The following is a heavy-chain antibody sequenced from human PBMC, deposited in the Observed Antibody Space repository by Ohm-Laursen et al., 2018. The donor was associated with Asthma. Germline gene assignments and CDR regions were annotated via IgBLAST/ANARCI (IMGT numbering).Heavy chain of an antibody. CDR3: ARDLCPGLAAAASCQRQYVAFEI. J-gene: IGHJ3*02. D-gene: IGHD6-13*01. CDR2: INPSGGST. V-gene: IGHV1-46*01. CDR1: GYTFTSYY. Sequence: GASVKVSCKASGYTFTSYYMHWVRQAPGQGLEWMGIINPSGGSTSDAQNFQDRVTFTADASTSTAYMELNSLTSEDTAVYFCARDLCPGLAAAASCQRQYVAFEIWGQGTLVTVSS.